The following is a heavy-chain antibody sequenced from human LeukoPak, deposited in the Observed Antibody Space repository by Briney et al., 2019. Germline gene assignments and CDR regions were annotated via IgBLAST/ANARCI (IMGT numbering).Heavy chain of an antibody. CDR1: GGSISSSSYY. CDR3: ARGALQKWLLLRWWFDP. Sequence: SETLSLTCTVSGGSISSSSYYWGWIRQPPGKGLEWIGSIYYSGSTYYNPSLKSRVTISVDTSKNQFSLKLSSVTAADTAVYYCARGALQKWLLLRWWFDPWSQGTLVTVSS. J-gene: IGHJ5*02. D-gene: IGHD3-22*01. CDR2: IYYSGST. V-gene: IGHV4-39*07.